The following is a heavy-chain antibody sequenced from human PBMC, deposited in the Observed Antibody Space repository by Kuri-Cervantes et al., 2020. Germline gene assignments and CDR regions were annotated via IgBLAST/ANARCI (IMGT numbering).Heavy chain of an antibody. CDR2: ISYDGSSE. J-gene: IGHJ4*02. CDR1: GFTFSSYG. D-gene: IGHD5-24*01. V-gene: IGHV3-30*18. Sequence: GESLKISCAASGFTFSSYGMHWVRQAPGKGLEWMAIISYDGSSEYYADSVKGRFTTSRDNSKNTLYLQMNSLGAEDTAVYYCAKEMATNVFDYWGQGTLVTVSS. CDR3: AKEMATNVFDY.